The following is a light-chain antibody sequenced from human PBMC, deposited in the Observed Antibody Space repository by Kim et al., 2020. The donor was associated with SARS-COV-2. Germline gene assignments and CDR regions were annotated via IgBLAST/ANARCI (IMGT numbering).Light chain of an antibody. CDR1: QSVGST. V-gene: IGKV6-21*01. Sequence: EVVLTQSPDFQSVTLMEKVTITCRASQSVGSTFHWYQQKSGQSPKLLIKNASQSVSGVPSRFSGSGSGTDFTLTINGLEAEDAATYYCHQSKSRNTFGQGTRLEIK. J-gene: IGKJ5*01. CDR2: NAS. CDR3: HQSKSRNT.